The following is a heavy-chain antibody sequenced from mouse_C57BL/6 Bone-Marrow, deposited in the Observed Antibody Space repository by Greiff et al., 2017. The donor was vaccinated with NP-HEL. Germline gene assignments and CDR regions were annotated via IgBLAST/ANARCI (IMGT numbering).Heavy chain of an antibody. Sequence: EVQVVESGGDLVKPGGSLKLSCAASGFTFSSYGMSWVRQTPDKRLEWVATISSGGSYTYYPDSVKGRFTISRDNAKNTLYLQMSSLKSEDTAMYYCARRSDYDEIAFAYWGQGTLVTVSA. CDR2: ISSGGSYT. D-gene: IGHD2-4*01. J-gene: IGHJ3*01. CDR1: GFTFSSYG. V-gene: IGHV5-6*01. CDR3: ARRSDYDEIAFAY.